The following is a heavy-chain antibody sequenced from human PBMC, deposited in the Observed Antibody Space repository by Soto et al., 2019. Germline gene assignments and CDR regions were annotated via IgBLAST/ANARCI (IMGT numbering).Heavy chain of an antibody. J-gene: IGHJ4*02. V-gene: IGHV4-59*12. CDR3: ASRAYYASSGYDY. CDR1: GGSISHYY. Sequence: SSETLSLTCIVSGGSISHYYWGWIRQPPVNGLEWIGYIYYIVSTIYNPSLKSRVTISLYTSKNQFSLKLSALTAADTAVYYCASRAYYASSGYDYWGQGTLVTVSS. CDR2: IYYIVST. D-gene: IGHD3-22*01.